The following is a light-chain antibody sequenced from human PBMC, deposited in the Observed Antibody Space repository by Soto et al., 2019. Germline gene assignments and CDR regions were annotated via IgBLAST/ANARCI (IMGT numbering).Light chain of an antibody. CDR2: AAS. CDR1: QGISSY. J-gene: IGKJ4*01. CDR3: QQYYSYPLLT. V-gene: IGKV1-8*01. Sequence: AIRMTQSPSSFSASTGDRVTITCRASQGISSYLAWYQQKPGKAPKLLIYAASTLQSGVPSRFSGSGSGTDFILTISCLQSEDFATYYCQQYYSYPLLTFGGGTKVEIK.